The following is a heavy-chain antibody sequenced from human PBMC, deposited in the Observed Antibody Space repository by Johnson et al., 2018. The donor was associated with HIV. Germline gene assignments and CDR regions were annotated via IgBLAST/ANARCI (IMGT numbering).Heavy chain of an antibody. J-gene: IGHJ3*02. CDR2: ISYDGSKK. D-gene: IGHD1-26*01. CDR1: GFIVRSNY. CDR3: ARDRTSQRWELLPDDAFDI. V-gene: IGHV3-30*03. Sequence: VQLVESGGGVVQPGRSLRLSCAASGFIVRSNYMNWVRQAPGKGLEWVAVISYDGSKKYYADSVKGRFTISRDNAKNSLYLQMNSLRAEDTAVYYCARDRTSQRWELLPDDAFDIWGQGTMVTVSS.